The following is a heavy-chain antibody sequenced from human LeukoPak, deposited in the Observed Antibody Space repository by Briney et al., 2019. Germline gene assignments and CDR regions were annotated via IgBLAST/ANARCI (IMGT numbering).Heavy chain of an antibody. D-gene: IGHD3-22*01. CDR2: ISSDGNNK. CDR3: VRSYYDSSGYDYGMDV. Sequence: GGSLRLSCAASGFTFSSYDMYWVRQAPGKGLEWVALISSDGNNKYHADSVKGRFTISRDNFKNTLFLQMNSLRADDTAVYYCVRSYYDSSGYDYGMDVWGQGTTVTVSS. CDR1: GFTFSSYD. J-gene: IGHJ6*02. V-gene: IGHV3-30-3*01.